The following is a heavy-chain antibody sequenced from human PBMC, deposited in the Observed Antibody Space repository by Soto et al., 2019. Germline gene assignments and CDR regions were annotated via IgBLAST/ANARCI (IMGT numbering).Heavy chain of an antibody. V-gene: IGHV3-30-3*02. CDR1: GFTFSRYA. CDR2: ISFDGSNK. D-gene: IGHD5-18*01. Sequence: QVQLVESGGGVVQPGRSLRLSCAASGFTFSRYAMHWVRQAPGKGLEWVALISFDGSNKYYADSVKGRFTISRDNSKNTLYLQMNSLRAEDTAVHYCAKHRGYSYVEGDAFDIWGQGTMVTVSS. J-gene: IGHJ3*02. CDR3: AKHRGYSYVEGDAFDI.